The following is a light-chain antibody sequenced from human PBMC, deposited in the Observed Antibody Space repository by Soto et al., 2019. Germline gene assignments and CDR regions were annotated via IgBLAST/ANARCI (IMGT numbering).Light chain of an antibody. Sequence: EIVMTQSPATLSVSPGERATLSCRASQSVSSNLAWYQQKPGQAPRLLIYGASIRATGIPARFSGSGSGREFTLTISSLQSEDFAVYYCQQYNNWPGTFGQGTKV. J-gene: IGKJ1*01. CDR1: QSVSSN. CDR3: QQYNNWPGT. V-gene: IGKV3-15*01. CDR2: GAS.